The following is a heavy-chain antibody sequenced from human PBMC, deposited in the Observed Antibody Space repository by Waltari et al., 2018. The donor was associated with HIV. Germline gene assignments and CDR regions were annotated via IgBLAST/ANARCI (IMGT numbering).Heavy chain of an antibody. D-gene: IGHD2-15*01. CDR3: ARQQYCSGGSCPYNWFDP. V-gene: IGHV4-39*01. Sequence: QLQLQESGPGLVKPSETLSLTCTVSGGSISSSSYYWGLIRQPPGKGLEWIGSIYYSGSTYYNPSLKSRVTISVDTSKNQFSLKLSSVTAADTAVYYCARQQYCSGGSCPYNWFDPWGQGTLVTVSS. J-gene: IGHJ5*02. CDR2: IYYSGST. CDR1: GGSISSSSYY.